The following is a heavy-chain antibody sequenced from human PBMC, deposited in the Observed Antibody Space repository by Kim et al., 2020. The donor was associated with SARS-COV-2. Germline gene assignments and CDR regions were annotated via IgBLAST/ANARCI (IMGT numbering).Heavy chain of an antibody. CDR2: NCYSGSN. V-gene: IGHV4-39*01. Sequence: SETLSLTCTVSGGSISSSSYYWGWIRQPPGKGLVWIGSNCYSGSNYYNPSLRSRITISVDTTKNQFSLKLSTVTAADTAVYDCGRPNGSIKRAFDIWGQGTMVTVSS. D-gene: IGHD2-15*01. CDR3: GRPNGSIKRAFDI. J-gene: IGHJ3*02. CDR1: GGSISSSSYY.